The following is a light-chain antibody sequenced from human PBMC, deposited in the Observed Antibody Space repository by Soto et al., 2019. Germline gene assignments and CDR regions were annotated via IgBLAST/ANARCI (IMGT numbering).Light chain of an antibody. Sequence: DIVMTQSPLSLPVTPGEPASISCRSSQSLLHSNGYNYLDWYLQKPGQSPQLLIYLGSNRASGVPDRFRCSGSGSDFTLKLSRGEAEDVGVYYCMQALQGTFGQGTKLEIK. J-gene: IGKJ2*01. CDR1: QSLLHSNGYNY. V-gene: IGKV2-28*01. CDR3: MQALQGT. CDR2: LGS.